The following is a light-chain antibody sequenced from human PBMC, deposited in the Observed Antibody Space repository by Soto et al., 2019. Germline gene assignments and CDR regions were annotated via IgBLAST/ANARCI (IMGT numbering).Light chain of an antibody. CDR1: QSIAGA. Sequence: DFQMTQSPSTLSASVGDRVTVTCRASQSIAGALAWYQQKPGKAPKLLIYAASTLQSGVPSRFSGSGSGTEFTLTISSLQPEDFATYYCQQLNSYPQTFGPGTKVDIK. J-gene: IGKJ3*01. CDR2: AAS. V-gene: IGKV1-5*01. CDR3: QQLNSYPQT.